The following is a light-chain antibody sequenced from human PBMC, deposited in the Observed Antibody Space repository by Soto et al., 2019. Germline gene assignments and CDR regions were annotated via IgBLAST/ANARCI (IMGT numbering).Light chain of an antibody. Sequence: SYELTQPLSVSVALGQTARISCGGNNIGSKSVHWYQQKPGQAPLLVIYRHSNRPSGIPERFSGSNSGNTATLTISRAQAGDEADYYCQVSDISSVFGGGTKVTVL. J-gene: IGLJ2*01. V-gene: IGLV3-9*01. CDR1: NIGSKS. CDR2: RHS. CDR3: QVSDISSV.